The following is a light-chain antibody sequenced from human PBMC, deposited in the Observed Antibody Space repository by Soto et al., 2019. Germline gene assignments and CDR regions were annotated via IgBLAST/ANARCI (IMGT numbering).Light chain of an antibody. CDR1: SSDVGGYNY. CDR3: SSYTSSSTLAYV. Sequence: QSALTQPASVSGSPGQSITIYCTGTSSDVGGYNYVSWYQQHPGKAPKLMIYEVSNRPSGVSNRFSGSKSGNTASLTISGLQAEDEADYYCSSYTSSSTLAYVFGTGTKLTVL. V-gene: IGLV2-14*01. J-gene: IGLJ1*01. CDR2: EVS.